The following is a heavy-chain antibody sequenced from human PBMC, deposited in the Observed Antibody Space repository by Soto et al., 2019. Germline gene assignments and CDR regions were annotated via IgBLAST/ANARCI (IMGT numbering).Heavy chain of an antibody. D-gene: IGHD6-13*01. J-gene: IGHJ6*02. CDR1: GCTFSSYA. V-gene: IGHV1-69*06. CDR3: ARVGGYTGYSSSWYNSYYYYGMDV. CDR2: IIPIFGTA. Sequence: SVKVSCKASGCTFSSYAISWVRQAPGQGLEWMGGIIPIFGTANYAQKFQGRVTITADKSTSTAYMELSSLRSEDTAVYYCARVGGYTGYSSSWYNSYYYYGMDVWGQGTTVTVSS.